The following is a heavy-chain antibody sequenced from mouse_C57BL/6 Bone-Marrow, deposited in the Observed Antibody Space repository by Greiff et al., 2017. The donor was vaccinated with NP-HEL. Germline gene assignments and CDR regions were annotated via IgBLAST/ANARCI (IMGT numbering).Heavy chain of an antibody. Sequence: EVQLMESGGGLVKPGGSLKLSCAASGFTFSSYTMSWVRQTPEKRLEWVATISGGGGNTYYPDSVKGRFTISRDNAKNTLYLQMSSLRSEDTALYYCARPHYYGSSWYFDVWGTGTTVTVSS. V-gene: IGHV5-9*01. CDR3: ARPHYYGSSWYFDV. CDR1: GFTFSSYT. D-gene: IGHD1-1*01. CDR2: ISGGGGNT. J-gene: IGHJ1*03.